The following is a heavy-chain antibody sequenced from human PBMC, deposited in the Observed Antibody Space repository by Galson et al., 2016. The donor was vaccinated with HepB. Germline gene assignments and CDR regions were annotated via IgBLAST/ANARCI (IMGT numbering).Heavy chain of an antibody. Sequence: SLRLSCAASGFTFSSYAMTWVRQAPGKGLEWVSSISGSGDSTIYADSVRGRFTISRDNPKNTLYLQMNSLRGEDKAVYYCARGKGLRSGQWLALPPNYYYNGMDVWGQGTTVTVSS. D-gene: IGHD6-19*01. CDR2: ISGSGDST. CDR3: ARGKGLRSGQWLALPPNYYYNGMDV. J-gene: IGHJ6*02. V-gene: IGHV3-23*01. CDR1: GFTFSSYA.